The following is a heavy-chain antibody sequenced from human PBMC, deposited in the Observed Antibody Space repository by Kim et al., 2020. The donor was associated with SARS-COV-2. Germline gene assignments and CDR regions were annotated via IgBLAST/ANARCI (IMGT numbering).Heavy chain of an antibody. CDR3: ARGRRGYYSFDY. Sequence: SETLSLTCAVYGGSFSGYYWSWIRQPPGKGLEWIGEINHSGSTNYNPSLKSRVTISVDTSKNQFSLKLSSVTAADTAVYYCARGRRGYYSFDYWGQGTLVTVSS. V-gene: IGHV4-34*01. CDR1: GGSFSGYY. CDR2: INHSGST. D-gene: IGHD3-22*01. J-gene: IGHJ4*02.